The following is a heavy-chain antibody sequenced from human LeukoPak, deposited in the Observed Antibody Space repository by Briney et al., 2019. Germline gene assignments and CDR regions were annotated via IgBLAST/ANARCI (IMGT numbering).Heavy chain of an antibody. CDR1: GFTFSSYN. J-gene: IGHJ4*02. Sequence: GGSLRLSCAASGFTFSSYNMNWVRQAPGKGLEWVSYISSSSSTIYYADSVKGRFTISRDNAKNSLYLQMNSLRAEDTAVYYCARELDSSGWYGDYWGQGTLVTVSS. CDR2: ISSSSSTI. V-gene: IGHV3-48*04. D-gene: IGHD6-19*01. CDR3: ARELDSSGWYGDY.